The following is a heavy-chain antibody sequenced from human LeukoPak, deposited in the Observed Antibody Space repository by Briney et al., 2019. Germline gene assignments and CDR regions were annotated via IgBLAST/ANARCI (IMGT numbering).Heavy chain of an antibody. CDR2: ISGYNGNT. Sequence: ASVKVSCKASGYTFTTYNINWVRQAPGQGLEWMGWISGYNGNTNYAQKFQGRVTMTRNTSISTAYMELSSLRSEDTAVYYCARGPLDDYVWGSYRTPDYWGQGTLVTVSS. J-gene: IGHJ4*02. D-gene: IGHD3-16*02. V-gene: IGHV1-8*02. CDR3: ARGPLDDYVWGSYRTPDY. CDR1: GYTFTTYN.